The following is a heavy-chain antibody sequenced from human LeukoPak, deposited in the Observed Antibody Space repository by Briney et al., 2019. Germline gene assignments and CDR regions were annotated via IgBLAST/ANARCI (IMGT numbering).Heavy chain of an antibody. Sequence: SETLSLTCTVSGGSISSGSYYWSRIRQPAGKGLEWIGRIYTSGSTNYNPSLKSRVTISVDTSKNQFSLKLSPVTAADTAVYYCARAPLRYSWFDPWGQGTLVTVSS. CDR2: IYTSGST. CDR1: GGSISSGSYY. J-gene: IGHJ5*02. CDR3: ARAPLRYSWFDP. V-gene: IGHV4-61*02. D-gene: IGHD3-9*01.